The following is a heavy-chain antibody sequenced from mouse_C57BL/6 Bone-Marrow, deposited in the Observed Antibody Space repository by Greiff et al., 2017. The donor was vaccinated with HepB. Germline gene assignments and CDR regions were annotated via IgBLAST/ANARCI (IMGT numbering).Heavy chain of an antibody. J-gene: IGHJ2*01. CDR1: GYTFTSYW. CDR2: IDPSDSYT. D-gene: IGHD1-1*01. Sequence: QVQLQQPGAELVRPGTSVKLSCKASGYTFTSYWIHWVKQRPGQGLEWIGVIDPSDSYTNYNQKFKGKATLTVDTSSSTAYMQLSSLTSEDSAVYYCARGITTVVATDYWGQGTTLTVSS. CDR3: ARGITTVVATDY. V-gene: IGHV1-59*01.